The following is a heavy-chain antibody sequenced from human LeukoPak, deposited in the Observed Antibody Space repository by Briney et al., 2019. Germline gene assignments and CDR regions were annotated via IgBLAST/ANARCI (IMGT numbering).Heavy chain of an antibody. Sequence: GGSLRLSCAASGFTFSSYEMNWVRQAPGKGLEWVSYISSSGSPIYYADSVKGRFTISRDNAKNSLYLEMNSLRAEDTAVYYCARGSVQLEGQDYYYYGMDVWGQGTTVTVSS. V-gene: IGHV3-48*03. CDR2: ISSSGSPI. D-gene: IGHD1-1*01. CDR3: ARGSVQLEGQDYYYYGMDV. J-gene: IGHJ6*02. CDR1: GFTFSSYE.